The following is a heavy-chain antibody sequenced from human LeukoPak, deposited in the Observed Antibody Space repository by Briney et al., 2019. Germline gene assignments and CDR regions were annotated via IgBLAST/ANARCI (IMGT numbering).Heavy chain of an antibody. Sequence: PGGSLRLSCAASGFTFSTYWMSWVRQAPGKGLEWVANIKQDGSNQYYVDSVKGLFTISRDNAKNSLYLQMNSLRAEDTAVYYCAHSSSWYHFDYWGQGTLVTVSS. D-gene: IGHD6-13*01. J-gene: IGHJ4*02. V-gene: IGHV3-7*03. CDR2: IKQDGSNQ. CDR1: GFTFSTYW. CDR3: AHSSSWYHFDY.